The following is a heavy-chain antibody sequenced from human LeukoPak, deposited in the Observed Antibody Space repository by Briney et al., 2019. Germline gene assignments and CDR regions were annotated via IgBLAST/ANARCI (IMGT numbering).Heavy chain of an antibody. CDR2: ISSSSSYI. CDR3: AREIAKFNDY. Sequence: PGGSLRLSCAASGFTSSSYSMNWVRQAPGKGLEWVSSISSSSSYIYYADSVKGRFTLSRDNAKNSLYLQMNSLRAEDTAVYYCAREIAKFNDYWGQGTLVTVSS. V-gene: IGHV3-21*01. CDR1: GFTSSSYS. J-gene: IGHJ4*02. D-gene: IGHD2-21*01.